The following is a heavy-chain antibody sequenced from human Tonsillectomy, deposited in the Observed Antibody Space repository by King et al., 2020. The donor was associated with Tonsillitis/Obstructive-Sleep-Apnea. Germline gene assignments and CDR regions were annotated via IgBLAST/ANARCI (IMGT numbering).Heavy chain of an antibody. CDR1: GYTFTSYD. Sequence: VQLVQSGAEVKKTGASVKVSCKASGYTFTSYDITWWRQAPGQGLEWMGWSRPYDGDTNYEQKLQGRVTMTSETSTTTAYMELWSLRSDDTAVDYCATVYYYSSGYYHDYFQHWGQGTLVSASS. D-gene: IGHD3-22*01. J-gene: IGHJ1*01. V-gene: IGHV1-18*01. CDR3: ATVYYYSSGYYHDYFQH. CDR2: SRPYDGDT.